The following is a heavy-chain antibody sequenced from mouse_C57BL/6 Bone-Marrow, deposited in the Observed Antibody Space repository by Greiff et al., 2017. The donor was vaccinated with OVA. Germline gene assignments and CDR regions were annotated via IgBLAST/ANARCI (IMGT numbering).Heavy chain of an antibody. J-gene: IGHJ3*01. CDR3: ARKTVSWFAY. CDR1: GFTFSDYG. CDR2: ISSGSSTI. V-gene: IGHV5-17*01. Sequence: EVNLVESGGGLVKPGGSLKLSCAASGFTFSDYGMHWVRQAPEKGLEWVAYISSGSSTIYYADTVKGRFTISRDNAKNTLFLQMTSLRSEDTAMYYCARKTVSWFAYWGQGTLVTVSA.